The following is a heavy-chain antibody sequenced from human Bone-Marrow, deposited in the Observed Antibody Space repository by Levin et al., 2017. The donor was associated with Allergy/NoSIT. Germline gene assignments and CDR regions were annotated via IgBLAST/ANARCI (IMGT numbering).Heavy chain of an antibody. CDR1: GFTVSGYY. CDR2: IYDAGRT. Sequence: GGSLRLSCAASGFTVSGYYLSWVRQAPGKGLEWVSTIYDAGRTYYADSVKGRFTISRDNSKDPLYLQINSLRADDTAVYYCARVRFPGYHGSGSYYNEYYFDSWGQGTLVTVSS. V-gene: IGHV3-53*01. CDR3: ARVRFPGYHGSGSYYNEYYFDS. D-gene: IGHD3-10*01. J-gene: IGHJ4*02.